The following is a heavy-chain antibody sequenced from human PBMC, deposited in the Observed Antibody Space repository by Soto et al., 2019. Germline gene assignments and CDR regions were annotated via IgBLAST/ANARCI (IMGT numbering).Heavy chain of an antibody. CDR1: GGFVSSSSYS. CDR3: ARHNGPLYVGYYYDMDV. Sequence: PSETLSLTCSVSGGFVSSSSYSWGWIRQSPGKGLEWIGSIYYSGYTYYNPSLKSRVTISVDTSKNQFSLKLSSVTAADTAVYYCARHNGPLYVGYYYDMDVWGQGTTVTVSS. J-gene: IGHJ6*02. V-gene: IGHV4-39*01. D-gene: IGHD3-16*01. CDR2: IYYSGYT.